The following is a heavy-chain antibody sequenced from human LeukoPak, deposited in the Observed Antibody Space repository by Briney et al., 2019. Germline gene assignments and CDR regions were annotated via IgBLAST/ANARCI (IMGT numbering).Heavy chain of an antibody. CDR1: GFTFSNYI. V-gene: IGHV3-7*01. CDR2: IKEDGSEK. Sequence: GGSLRLSCAASGFTFSNYIMNWVRQAPGKGLEWVANIKEDGSEKYYVDSVKGRFTISRDNAKNSLSLQVNSLRAEDTAVYYCAELGITMIGGVWGKGTTVTISS. CDR3: AELGITMIGGV. J-gene: IGHJ6*04. D-gene: IGHD3-10*02.